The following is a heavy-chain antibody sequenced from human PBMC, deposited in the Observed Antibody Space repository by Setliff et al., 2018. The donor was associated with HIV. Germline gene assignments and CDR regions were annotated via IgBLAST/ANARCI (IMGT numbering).Heavy chain of an antibody. Sequence: PGGSLRLSCAASGFLFHTYWMSWVRQAPGKGLEWVANIKEDGSEKDYVDSVKGRFTSTRDNAENSLYLQMNSLTAEDTAVYYCARDAAAPAAIEGAFDIWGQGTMVTVSS. CDR2: IKEDGSEK. V-gene: IGHV3-7*05. CDR1: GFLFHTYW. CDR3: ARDAAAPAAIEGAFDI. J-gene: IGHJ3*02. D-gene: IGHD2-2*02.